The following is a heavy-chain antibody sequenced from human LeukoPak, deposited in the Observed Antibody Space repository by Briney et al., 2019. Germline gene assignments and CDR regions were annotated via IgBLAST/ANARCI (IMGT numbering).Heavy chain of an antibody. CDR3: VRDYMAGAIDY. CDR1: GFILGTNC. V-gene: IGHV3-66*01. Sequence: GGSLRLSCAASGFILGTNCMSWVRQAPGKGLEWVSIIYASGSTYYADSVKGRFTISRDNSKNTLYLQMNSLRGDDTAVYFCVRDYMAGAIDYWGQGTLVTVSS. J-gene: IGHJ4*02. CDR2: IYASGST. D-gene: IGHD1-26*01.